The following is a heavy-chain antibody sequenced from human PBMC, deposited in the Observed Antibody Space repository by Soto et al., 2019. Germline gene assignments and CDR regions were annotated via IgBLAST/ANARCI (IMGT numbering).Heavy chain of an antibody. D-gene: IGHD3-10*01. J-gene: IGHJ6*02. CDR2: IIPIFGTA. Sequence: QVQLVQSGAEVKKPGSSVKVSCKASGGTFSSYAISWVRQAPGQGLEWMGGIIPIFGTANYAQKFQGRVTITADESTSTAYMELSSLRSEDTAVYYCARDGDYYGSGSSLYYYYGMDVWGQGTTVTVSS. V-gene: IGHV1-69*01. CDR3: ARDGDYYGSGSSLYYYYGMDV. CDR1: GGTFSSYA.